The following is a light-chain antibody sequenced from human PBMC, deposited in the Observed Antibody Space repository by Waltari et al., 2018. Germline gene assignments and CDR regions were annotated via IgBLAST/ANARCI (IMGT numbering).Light chain of an antibody. CDR2: NNN. V-gene: IGLV1-44*01. J-gene: IGLJ3*02. Sequence: QPVLIQPPSASGTLGKRVTISCSGSSSNIGGNTVNWYQQFPGAAPKVFIYNNNQRPSGGPVRFSCPKSGTSASLAIGGLQSEDEANYYCAAWDDSVNAWLFGGGAKLTVL. CDR1: SSNIGGNT. CDR3: AAWDDSVNAWL.